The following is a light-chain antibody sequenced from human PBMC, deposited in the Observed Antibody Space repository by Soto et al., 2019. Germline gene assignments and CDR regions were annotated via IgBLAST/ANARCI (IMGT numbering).Light chain of an antibody. Sequence: EIVLTQSPATLSLSPGERATLSCRASQSVSSSLAWYQQKPGQAPRLLIYDTSNRATGIPARFSGSGSGTDFTLPISSLEPEDFAVYYCQQRANWRITFGQGTRLEI. V-gene: IGKV3-11*01. J-gene: IGKJ5*01. CDR2: DTS. CDR3: QQRANWRIT. CDR1: QSVSSS.